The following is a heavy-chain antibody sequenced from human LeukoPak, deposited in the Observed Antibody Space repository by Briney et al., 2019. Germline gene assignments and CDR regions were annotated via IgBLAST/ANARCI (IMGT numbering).Heavy chain of an antibody. CDR2: ISISGTKT. CDR1: EFDFSTHA. CDR3: AGYSGNYYSHAFDI. Sequence: GGSLRLSCAASEFDFSTHAMTWVRQAPGKGLEWVSAISISGTKTYYADSVKGRFTISRDSSKNTLYLQMNSLRAEDTAVYYCAGYSGNYYSHAFDIWGQGTMVTVSS. D-gene: IGHD1-26*01. J-gene: IGHJ3*02. V-gene: IGHV3-23*01.